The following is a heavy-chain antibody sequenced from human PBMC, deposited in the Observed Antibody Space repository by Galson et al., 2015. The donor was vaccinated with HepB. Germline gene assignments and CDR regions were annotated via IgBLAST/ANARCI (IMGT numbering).Heavy chain of an antibody. D-gene: IGHD6-19*01. J-gene: IGHJ6*02. CDR3: AAGLGLVKGYGMDV. CDR1: GFTFTSSA. Sequence: SVKVSCKASGFTFTSSAVQWVRQARGQRLEWIGWIVVGSGNTNHAQKFQERVTITRDMSTSTAYMELSSLRSEDTAVYYCAAGLGLVKGYGMDVWGQGTTVTVSS. V-gene: IGHV1-58*01. CDR2: IVVGSGNT.